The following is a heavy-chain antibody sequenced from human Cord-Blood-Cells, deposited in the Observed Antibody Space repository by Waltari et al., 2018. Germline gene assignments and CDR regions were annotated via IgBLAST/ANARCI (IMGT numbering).Heavy chain of an antibody. CDR2: IYSGGST. J-gene: IGHJ4*02. Sequence: EVQLVETGGGLIQPGGSLRLSCAASGFTVSSNYMSWVRQAPGKGLGGVSVIYSGGSTYYADSGKGRFTISRDNSKNTLYLQMNSLRAEDTAVYYCARARNRYYFDYWGQGTLVTVSS. CDR1: GFTVSSNY. V-gene: IGHV3-53*02. CDR3: ARARNRYYFDY.